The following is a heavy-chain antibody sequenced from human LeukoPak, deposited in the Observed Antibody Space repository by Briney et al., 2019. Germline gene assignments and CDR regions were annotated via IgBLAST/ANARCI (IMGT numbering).Heavy chain of an antibody. CDR2: ISDSGDTT. CDR3: AKDARRSDGWYFFDH. CDR1: GFAFSSLA. D-gene: IGHD6-19*01. J-gene: IGHJ4*02. Sequence: RPGGSLRLSCAASGFAFSSLAMGWVRQAPGKGLEWVSVISDSGDTTYYGDSVKGRFTISRDNSKNTLYLQMNSLRAEDTAIYYCAKDARRSDGWYFFDHWGQGALVTVSS. V-gene: IGHV3-23*01.